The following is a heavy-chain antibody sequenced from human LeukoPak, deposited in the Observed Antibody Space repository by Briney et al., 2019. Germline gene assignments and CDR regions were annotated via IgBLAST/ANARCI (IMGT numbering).Heavy chain of an antibody. CDR3: AKDGVVAALGDNWFDP. D-gene: IGHD2-15*01. CDR1: GFTFDDYA. J-gene: IGHJ5*02. Sequence: AGGSLRLSRAASGFTFDDYAMHWVRQAPGKGLEWVSLISWEGGSTYYADSVKGRFTISRDNSKNSLYLQMDSLRPEDTALYYCAKDGVVAALGDNWFDPWGQGTLVIVSS. V-gene: IGHV3-43D*03. CDR2: ISWEGGST.